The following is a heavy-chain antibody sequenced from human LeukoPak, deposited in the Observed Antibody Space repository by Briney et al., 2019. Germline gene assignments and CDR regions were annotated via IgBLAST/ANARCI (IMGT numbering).Heavy chain of an antibody. D-gene: IGHD1-26*01. Sequence: PSETLSLTCTVSDGSISSNYWSWIRQPPGKGLEWIGDIYHRGSTNYNPSLKSRVTISVDTSKNQFSLKLSSVTAADTAVYYCAKDRGGSFFLSSYFDCWGQGTLVTVSS. CDR3: AKDRGGSFFLSSYFDC. J-gene: IGHJ4*02. V-gene: IGHV4-59*01. CDR1: DGSISSNY. CDR2: IYHRGST.